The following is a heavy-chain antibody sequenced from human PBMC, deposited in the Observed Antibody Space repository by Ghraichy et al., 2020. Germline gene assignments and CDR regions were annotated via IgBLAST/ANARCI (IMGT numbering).Heavy chain of an antibody. CDR2: ISSGSSTI. CDR3: ASVGYGDYSEYFHH. D-gene: IGHD4-17*01. Sequence: GESLRLSCAVSGFTFRAFGWNWVRQAPGKGLEWVSFISSGSSTIYYADFVRGRFTISRDDAKNSLYLQVNSLGAEDTAVYYCASVGYGDYSEYFHHWGQGTLVTVSS. CDR1: GFTFRAFG. J-gene: IGHJ1*01. V-gene: IGHV3-48*01.